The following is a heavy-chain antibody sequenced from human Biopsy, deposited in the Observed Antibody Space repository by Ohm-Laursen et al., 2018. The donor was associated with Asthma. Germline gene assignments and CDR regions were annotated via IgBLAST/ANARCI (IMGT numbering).Heavy chain of an antibody. D-gene: IGHD7-27*01. CDR3: ARHWNWGSFFDF. J-gene: IGHJ4*02. CDR2: IYYTGST. V-gene: IGHV4-39*01. CDR1: GGPLSSSSHD. Sequence: GTLSLTCTVSGGPLSSSSHDWGWIRQPPAKGLEWVGSIYYTGSTSYNAPRKSRVTISVDTSKSQFSLNLTSVSAADTALYYCARHWNWGSFFDFWGRGSLGTVSS.